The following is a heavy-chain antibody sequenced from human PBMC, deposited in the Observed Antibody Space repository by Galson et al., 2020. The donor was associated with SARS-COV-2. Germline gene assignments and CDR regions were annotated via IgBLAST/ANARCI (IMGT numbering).Heavy chain of an antibody. V-gene: IGHV3-30*01. J-gene: IGHJ4*02. Sequence: GGSLRLSCAASGFAFSTHAFHWVRQAPGKGLEWVAIISYDGGNIYADSVKGRFTISRDNSKNTLYLEMNSLRAEDTAVYYCARETHDYTSSWYDYWGQGTLVTVSS. CDR2: ISYDGGNI. D-gene: IGHD6-13*01. CDR3: ARETHDYTSSWYDY. CDR1: GFAFSTHA.